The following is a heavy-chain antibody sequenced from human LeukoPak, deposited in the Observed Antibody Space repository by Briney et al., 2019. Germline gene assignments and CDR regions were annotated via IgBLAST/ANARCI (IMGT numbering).Heavy chain of an antibody. CDR1: GFTFSDYY. Sequence: GSLRLSCAASGFTFSDYYMSWIRQPPGKGLEWIGSIYYSGSTYYNPSLKSRVTISVDTSKNQFSLNLSSVTAADTAMYYCARASGGDGSGSLWGQGTLVTVSS. V-gene: IGHV4-38-2*01. D-gene: IGHD3-10*01. CDR2: IYYSGST. J-gene: IGHJ4*02. CDR3: ARASGGDGSGSL.